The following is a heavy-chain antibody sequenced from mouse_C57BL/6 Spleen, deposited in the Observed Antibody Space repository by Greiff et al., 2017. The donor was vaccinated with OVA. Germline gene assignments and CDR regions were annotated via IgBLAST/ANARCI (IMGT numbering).Heavy chain of an antibody. Sequence: VQLQQSGAELVRPGASVKLSCTASGFNIKDYYMHWVKQRPEQGLEWIGWIDPENGDTEYASKFQGKATITADPSSNTAYLQLSSLTSEDTAVYYYTTDNYGSIYYYAIDYWGQGTTVTVSS. V-gene: IGHV14-4*01. D-gene: IGHD1-1*01. CDR2: IDPENGDT. CDR1: GFNIKDYY. J-gene: IGHJ4*01. CDR3: TTDNYGSIYYYAIDY.